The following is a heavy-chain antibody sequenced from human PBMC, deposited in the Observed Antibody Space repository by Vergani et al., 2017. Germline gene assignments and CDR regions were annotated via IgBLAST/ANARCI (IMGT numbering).Heavy chain of an antibody. CDR3: ARGGPRSYWGHPIDY. CDR2: ISSSSSYI. Sequence: EVQLVESGGGLVKPGGSLRLSCAASGFTFSSYSMNWVRQAPGKGLEWVSSISSSSSYIYYADSVKGRFTISRDNAKNSLYLQRNSLRAEDTAVYYCARGGPRSYWGHPIDYWGQGTLVTVSS. J-gene: IGHJ4*02. V-gene: IGHV3-21*01. CDR1: GFTFSSYS. D-gene: IGHD1-26*01.